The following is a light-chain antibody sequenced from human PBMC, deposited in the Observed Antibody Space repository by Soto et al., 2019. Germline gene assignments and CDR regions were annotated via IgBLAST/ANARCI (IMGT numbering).Light chain of an antibody. CDR1: QSISTY. CDR3: QQSYSTLPIT. J-gene: IGKJ5*01. V-gene: IGKV1-39*01. Sequence: DLPMTQSPSSLSASVGDRVTITCRASQSISTYLNWYQQKPGKAPKLLIYAASSLQSGVPSRFSGSGSGTDFTLTISSLQPEDFATYYCQQSYSTLPITFGQGTRLEIK. CDR2: AAS.